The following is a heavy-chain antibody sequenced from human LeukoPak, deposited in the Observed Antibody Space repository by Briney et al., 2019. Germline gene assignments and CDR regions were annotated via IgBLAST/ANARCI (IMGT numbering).Heavy chain of an antibody. D-gene: IGHD6-19*01. CDR1: GFTFSSYG. CDR2: ISYDGSNK. J-gene: IGHJ5*02. V-gene: IGHV3-30*18. Sequence: QPGRSLRLSCAASGFTFSSYGMHWVRQAPGKGLEWVAVISYDGSNKYYADSVKGRFTISRDNSKNTLYLQVNSLRAEDTAVYYCAKDPAREASQWPDLYNWFDPWGQGTLVTVSS. CDR3: AKDPAREASQWPDLYNWFDP.